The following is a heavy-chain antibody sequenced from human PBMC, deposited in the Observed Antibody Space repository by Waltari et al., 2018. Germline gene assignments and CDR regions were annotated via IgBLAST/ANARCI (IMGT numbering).Heavy chain of an antibody. D-gene: IGHD4-17*01. J-gene: IGHJ3*02. Sequence: QVQLQESGPGLVKPSETLSLTCTVSGGSISSYYWSWIRQPAGKGLEWIGRIYTSGSTNYNPSLKSRVTMSVDTSKNQFSLKLSSVTAADTAVYYCARECDYGDSHDAFDIWGQGTMVTVSS. CDR2: IYTSGST. CDR3: ARECDYGDSHDAFDI. CDR1: GGSISSYY. V-gene: IGHV4-4*07.